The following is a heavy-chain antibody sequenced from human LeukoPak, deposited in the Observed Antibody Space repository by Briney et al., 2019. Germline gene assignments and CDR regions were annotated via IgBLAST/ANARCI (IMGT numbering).Heavy chain of an antibody. D-gene: IGHD6-13*01. J-gene: IGHJ4*02. CDR1: GGSFSGYY. V-gene: IGHV4-34*01. Sequence: SETLSLTCAVYGGSFSGYYWSWIRQPPGKGLEWIGEINHGGSTNYNPSLKSRVTISVDTSKNQFSLKLSSVTAADTAVYYCASFIAAAGRLDYWGQGTLVTVSS. CDR2: INHGGST. CDR3: ASFIAAAGRLDY.